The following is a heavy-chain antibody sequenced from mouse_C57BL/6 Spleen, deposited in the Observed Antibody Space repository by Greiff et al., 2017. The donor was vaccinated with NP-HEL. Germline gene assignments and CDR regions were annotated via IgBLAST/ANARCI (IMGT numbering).Heavy chain of an antibody. CDR3: ALDSSGFFAY. CDR1: GYAFSSSW. D-gene: IGHD3-2*02. Sequence: VQLQQSGPELVKPGASVKISCKASGYAFSSSWMNWVKQRPGKGLEWIGRIYPGDGDTNYNGKFKGKATLTADKSSSTAYMQLSSLTSEDSAVYFCALDSSGFFAYWGQGTLVTVSA. CDR2: IYPGDGDT. J-gene: IGHJ3*01. V-gene: IGHV1-82*01.